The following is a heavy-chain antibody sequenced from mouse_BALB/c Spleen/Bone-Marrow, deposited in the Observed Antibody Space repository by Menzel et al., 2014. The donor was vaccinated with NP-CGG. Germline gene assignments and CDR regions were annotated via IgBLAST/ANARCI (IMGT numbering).Heavy chain of an antibody. CDR2: IWSDGST. Sequence: VQLQQSGPGLVAPSQRLSITCTISGFSLTSYGVHWVRQPPEKGLEWLVAIWSDGSTTYNSALKSRLSISKDNSKSQVFLKMNRLQTDDTAMYYGARHANGDYFDYWGQGTTLTVSS. V-gene: IGHV2-6-1*01. J-gene: IGHJ2*01. CDR3: ARHANGDYFDY. CDR1: GFSLTSYG.